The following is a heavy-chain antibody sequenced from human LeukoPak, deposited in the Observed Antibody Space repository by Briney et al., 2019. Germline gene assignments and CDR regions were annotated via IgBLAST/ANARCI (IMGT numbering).Heavy chain of an antibody. CDR1: GFTFSSHT. CDR2: ISSSSTYI. J-gene: IGHJ4*02. CDR3: ARDALRQDSSSGNFDY. D-gene: IGHD6-13*01. Sequence: GGSLRLSCAASGFTFSSHTMTWVRQAPGKGLEWVSSISSSSTYIYYADSVRGRFTISRHNAKNPLYLQMNSLRAEDTAVYYCARDALRQDSSSGNFDYWGRGTLVTVS. V-gene: IGHV3-21*01.